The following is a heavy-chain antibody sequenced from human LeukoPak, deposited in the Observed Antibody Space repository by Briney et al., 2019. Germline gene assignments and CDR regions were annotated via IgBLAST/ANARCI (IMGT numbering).Heavy chain of an antibody. J-gene: IGHJ5*02. CDR2: MKPNSGNT. V-gene: IGHV1-8*01. Sequence: GASVKVSCKASGYTFTSYDINWVRQATGQGLEWMGWMKPNSGNTGYAQKFQGRVTMTSNTSISTAYMELSSLRSEDTAGYYCARSVVGRSIDPWGQGTLVTVSS. D-gene: IGHD2-2*01. CDR3: ARSVVGRSIDP. CDR1: GYTFTSYD.